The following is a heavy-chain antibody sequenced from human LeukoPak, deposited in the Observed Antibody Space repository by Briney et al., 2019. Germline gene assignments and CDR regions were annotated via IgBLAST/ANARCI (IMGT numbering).Heavy chain of an antibody. J-gene: IGHJ6*03. V-gene: IGHV4-59*10. CDR3: ARWSGSVTARNYYYYMDV. Sequence: SETLSLTCAVHGGSFSGYSWHWIRQPAGSGLEWIGRIYTSGTTDYNPSLRTRVTISVDASRNQFSLNLSSVTAADTAVYYCARWSGSVTARNYYYYMDVWGEGTTVTVSS. CDR1: GGSFSGYS. D-gene: IGHD6-6*01. CDR2: IYTSGTT.